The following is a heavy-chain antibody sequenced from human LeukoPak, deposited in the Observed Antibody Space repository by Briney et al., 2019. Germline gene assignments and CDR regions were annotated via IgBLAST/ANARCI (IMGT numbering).Heavy chain of an antibody. CDR3: ARDNVYGSGTEY. Sequence: GGSLRLSCAASVFTFSTNAMHWVRQAPGKGLEWVAVTSYDESHKYYADSVKGRFTISRDTANNTLYLQMNSLRAEDTAVYYCARDNVYGSGTEYWGQGTLVTVSS. D-gene: IGHD3-10*01. V-gene: IGHV3-30-3*01. J-gene: IGHJ4*02. CDR1: VFTFSTNA. CDR2: TSYDESHK.